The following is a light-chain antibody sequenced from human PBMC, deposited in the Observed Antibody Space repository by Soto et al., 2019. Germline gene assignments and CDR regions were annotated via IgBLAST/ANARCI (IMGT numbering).Light chain of an antibody. CDR1: SSNIGSNT. V-gene: IGLV1-44*01. Sequence: QSVLTQPPSASGTPGQRVTISCSGSSSNIGSNTVNWYQQLPGTAPKLLIYSNNQRPSGVPDRFSGSNSGTSVSLAISGLQSEDEADYYCAAWDDSLNGVVFGGGTKLTVL. CDR3: AAWDDSLNGVV. J-gene: IGLJ3*02. CDR2: SNN.